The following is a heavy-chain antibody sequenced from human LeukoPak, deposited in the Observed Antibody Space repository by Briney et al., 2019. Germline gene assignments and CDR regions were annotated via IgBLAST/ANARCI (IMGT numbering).Heavy chain of an antibody. Sequence: GGSLRLSCAASGFTFSSYAMSWVRQAPGKGPEWVSGICGSCGSTYYADSVKGRFTISRENAKNSLYLQMNSLRAGDTAVYYCAREARGSETYYDVFDFWGQGTMVTVSS. CDR1: GFTFSSYA. V-gene: IGHV3-23*01. CDR3: AREARGSETYYDVFDF. J-gene: IGHJ3*01. CDR2: ICGSCGST. D-gene: IGHD3-10*01.